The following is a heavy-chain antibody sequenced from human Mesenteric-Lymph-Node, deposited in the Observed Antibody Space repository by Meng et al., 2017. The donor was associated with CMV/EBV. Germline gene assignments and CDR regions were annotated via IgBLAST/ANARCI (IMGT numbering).Heavy chain of an antibody. V-gene: IGHV2-5*02. J-gene: IGHJ4*02. CDR1: WFSLKNSGVG. Sequence: SWFSLKNSGVGVGWIRQPPGKALECLALICWDDDKRYSPSLKSRVTITKDTSQNQVVLIMTNMDPVDTGTYYCARTYYYGSGNSNFDYWGQGTLVTVSS. CDR2: ICWDDDK. CDR3: ARTYYYGSGNSNFDY. D-gene: IGHD3-10*01.